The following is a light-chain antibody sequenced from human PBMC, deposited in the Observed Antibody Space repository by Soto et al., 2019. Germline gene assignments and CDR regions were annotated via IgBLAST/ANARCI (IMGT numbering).Light chain of an antibody. J-gene: IGKJ1*01. Sequence: EIVLTQSPGTLSLSPGERATLSCRASQSVSSSYLAWHQQKPGQAPRLLIYGASSRATGIPDRFSGSGSGTDFTLTISRLEPEDFAVYYCQQDGSSPPWTFGQGTKLEIK. CDR2: GAS. V-gene: IGKV3-20*01. CDR1: QSVSSSY. CDR3: QQDGSSPPWT.